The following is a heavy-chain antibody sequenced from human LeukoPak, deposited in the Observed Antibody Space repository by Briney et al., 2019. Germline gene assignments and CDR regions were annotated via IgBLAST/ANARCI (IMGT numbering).Heavy chain of an antibody. CDR3: ASSYSGYDYGRLDY. Sequence: ASVKVSCKASGGTFSSYAISWVRQAPGQGLEWIGGIIPIFGTANYAQKFQGRVTITADKSTSTAYMELSSLRSEDTAVYYCASSYSGYDYGRLDYWGQGTLVTVSS. CDR1: GGTFSSYA. CDR2: IIPIFGTA. D-gene: IGHD5-12*01. V-gene: IGHV1-69*06. J-gene: IGHJ4*02.